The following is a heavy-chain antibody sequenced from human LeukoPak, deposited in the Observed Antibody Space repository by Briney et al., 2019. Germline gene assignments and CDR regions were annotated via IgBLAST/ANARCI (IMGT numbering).Heavy chain of an antibody. Sequence: SETLSLTCAVSGGSISSGGYSWSWIRQPPGKGLEWIGYIYHRGSTYYNPSLKSRVTISVDRSKNQFSLKLSSVTAADTAVYYCAGGGYYSPDAFDIWGQGTMVTVSS. CDR2: IYHRGST. D-gene: IGHD3-3*01. CDR3: AGGGYYSPDAFDI. J-gene: IGHJ3*02. CDR1: GGSISSGGYS. V-gene: IGHV4-30-2*01.